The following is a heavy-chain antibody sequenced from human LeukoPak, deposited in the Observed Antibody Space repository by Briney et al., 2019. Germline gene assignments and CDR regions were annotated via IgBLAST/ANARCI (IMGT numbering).Heavy chain of an antibody. Sequence: RGSLRLSCAASGFTFSSYAMHWVRQAPGKGLEYVSAISSNGGSTYYANSVKGRFTISRDNSKNTLYLQMGSLRAEDMAVYYGPRDRYGSGGDFDYRGHGTLVTVSP. D-gene: IGHD3-10*01. J-gene: IGHJ4*01. V-gene: IGHV3-64*01. CDR2: ISSNGGST. CDR1: GFTFSSYA. CDR3: PRDRYGSGGDFDY.